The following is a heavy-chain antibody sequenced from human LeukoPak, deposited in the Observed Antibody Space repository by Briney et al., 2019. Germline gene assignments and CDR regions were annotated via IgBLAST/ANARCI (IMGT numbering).Heavy chain of an antibody. D-gene: IGHD2-15*01. Sequence: GASVKVSCKASGYTFTSYAMNWVRQAPGQGLEWMGWINTNTGNPTYAQGFTGRFVFSLDTSVSTAYLQISSLKAEDTAVYYCARAGYCSGGSCRPYDAFDIWGQGTMVTVSS. CDR3: ARAGYCSGGSCRPYDAFDI. CDR1: GYTFTSYA. V-gene: IGHV7-4-1*02. J-gene: IGHJ3*02. CDR2: INTNTGNP.